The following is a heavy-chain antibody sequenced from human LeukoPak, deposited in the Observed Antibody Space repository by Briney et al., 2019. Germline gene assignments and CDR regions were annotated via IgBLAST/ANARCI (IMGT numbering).Heavy chain of an antibody. Sequence: GGSLRLSCAASGFTFSNAWMTWVRQAPGKGLEWVGRIKSKSDGGTTDYAAPVKGRFTISRDDSKNTLYLQMSSLKTEDTAVYYCTTDSFTVVVPAAKGPWGQGTLVTVSS. CDR3: TTDSFTVVVPAAKGP. J-gene: IGHJ5*02. V-gene: IGHV3-15*01. D-gene: IGHD2-2*01. CDR2: IKSKSDGGTT. CDR1: GFTFSNAW.